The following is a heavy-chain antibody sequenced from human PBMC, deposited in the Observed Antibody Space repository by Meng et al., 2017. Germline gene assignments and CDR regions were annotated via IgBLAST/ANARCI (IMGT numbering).Heavy chain of an antibody. Sequence: QVQLVESGGGVGQPGRSLRLSCAASGVTFSSYGMHWVRQAPGKGLEWVAVIWYDGSNKYYADSVKGRFTISRDNSKNTLYLQMNSLRAEDTAVYYCARGLSTTYWYFDLWGRGTLVTVSS. CDR3: ARGLSTTYWYFDL. J-gene: IGHJ2*01. D-gene: IGHD2/OR15-2a*01. V-gene: IGHV3-33*01. CDR1: GVTFSSYG. CDR2: IWYDGSNK.